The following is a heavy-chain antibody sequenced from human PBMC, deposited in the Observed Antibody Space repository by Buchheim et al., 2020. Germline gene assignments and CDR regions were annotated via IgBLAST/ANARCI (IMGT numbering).Heavy chain of an antibody. CDR3: AIDLSYGDRRFDC. D-gene: IGHD4-17*01. Sequence: QVQLVESGGGVVQPGRSLRLSCAASGFTFSSYGMHWVRQAPGKGLEWVAVIRYDGSNKYYADSVKGRFTISRDNSKNTLYLQMNSLRAEDTAVYYCAIDLSYGDRRFDCWGQGAL. CDR1: GFTFSSYG. CDR2: IRYDGSNK. V-gene: IGHV3-33*03. J-gene: IGHJ4*02.